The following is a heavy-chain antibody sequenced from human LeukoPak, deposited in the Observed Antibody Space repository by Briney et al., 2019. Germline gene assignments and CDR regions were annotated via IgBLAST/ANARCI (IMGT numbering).Heavy chain of an antibody. CDR2: IYYSGSS. D-gene: IGHD3-22*01. CDR3: ARVTGSFDSSAFDI. V-gene: IGHV4-30-4*01. CDR1: DGSISSGDYY. Sequence: SQTLSLTCTVSDGSISSGDYYWSWIRQPPGKGLEWIGYIYYSGSSYYNPSLKSRVTISVDTSKNQFSLKLSSVTAADTAVYYCARVTGSFDSSAFDIWGQGTMVTVSS. J-gene: IGHJ3*02.